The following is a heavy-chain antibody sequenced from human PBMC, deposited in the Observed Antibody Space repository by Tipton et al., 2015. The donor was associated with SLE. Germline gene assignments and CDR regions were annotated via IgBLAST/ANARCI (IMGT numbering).Heavy chain of an antibody. CDR2: FSYSGST. CDR1: GGSISSCSCY. J-gene: IGHJ3*02. D-gene: IGHD2-15*01. CDR3: ARDRGFCSGGTCYYDGFDI. Sequence: TLSLTCTVSGGSISSCSCYWGWIRQPPGKGLEWIGTFSYSGSTYYNPSLKSRVTISVDTSKNQSSLEVRSVTAADTAVYYCARDRGFCSGGTCYYDGFDIWGQGTMVSVSS. V-gene: IGHV4-39*07.